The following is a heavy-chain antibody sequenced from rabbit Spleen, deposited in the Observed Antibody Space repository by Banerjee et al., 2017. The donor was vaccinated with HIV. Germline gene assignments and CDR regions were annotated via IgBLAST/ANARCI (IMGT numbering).Heavy chain of an antibody. CDR2: IDPVFGIT. CDR1: GFDFSSYG. CDR3: VREVAAKFNL. J-gene: IGHJ4*01. Sequence: QSLEESGGGLVQPGGSLKVSCKASGFDFSSYGVSWVRQVPGKGLEWIGYIDPVFGITYYANWVNGRFTISRDNAQNTLFLQLNSLTAADTATYFCVREVAAKFNLWGPGTLVTVS. D-gene: IGHD4-1*01. V-gene: IGHV1S7*01.